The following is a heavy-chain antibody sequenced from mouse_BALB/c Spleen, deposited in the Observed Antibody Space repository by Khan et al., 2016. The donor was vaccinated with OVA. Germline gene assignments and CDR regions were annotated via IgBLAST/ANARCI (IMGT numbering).Heavy chain of an antibody. CDR1: GYTIKDIY. J-gene: IGHJ2*01. Sequence: VQLQQSGADLVKPAASLKLSCTASGYTIKDIYIHWVKQRPEKGLERIRSTDPANGNTKYDPTFKGKATITADTSSNTAYLQLSSLTSEDTAVYYCRISTINAWGQGTTLTVSS. V-gene: IGHV14-3*02. CDR3: RISTINA. CDR2: TDPANGNT.